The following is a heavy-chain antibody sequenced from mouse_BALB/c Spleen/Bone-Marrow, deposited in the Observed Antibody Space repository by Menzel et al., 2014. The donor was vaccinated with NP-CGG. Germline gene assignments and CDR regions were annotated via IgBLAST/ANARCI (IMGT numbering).Heavy chain of an antibody. J-gene: IGHJ4*01. V-gene: IGHV2-9*02. CDR2: IWAGGST. Sequence: VMLVESGPGLVAPSQSLSITCTVSGFSLTSYGVHWVRQPPGKGLEWLGVIWAGGSTNYNSALMSRLGISKDNSKSQVFLKMNSLQTDDTAMYYCARDGVYGSHYYAMDYWGQGTSVTVSS. CDR3: ARDGVYGSHYYAMDY. D-gene: IGHD1-1*02. CDR1: GFSLTSYG.